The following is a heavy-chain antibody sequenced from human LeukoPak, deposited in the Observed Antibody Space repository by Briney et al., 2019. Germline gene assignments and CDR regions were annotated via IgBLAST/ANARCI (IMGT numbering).Heavy chain of an antibody. D-gene: IGHD3-10*01. CDR3: AKELWFVNSYYFDY. J-gene: IGHJ4*02. Sequence: PGRSLRLSCVASGFTFSDYAMHWVRQAPGKGLERVAVIYYDGSKKYYADSVEGRFTISRDNSKNTLYLQMHSLRAEDTAVYYCAKELWFVNSYYFDYWGLGTLVTVSS. V-gene: IGHV3-30-3*01. CDR1: GFTFSDYA. CDR2: IYYDGSKK.